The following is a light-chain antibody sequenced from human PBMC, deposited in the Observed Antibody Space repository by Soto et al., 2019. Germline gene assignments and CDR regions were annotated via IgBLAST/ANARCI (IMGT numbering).Light chain of an antibody. CDR3: QQSYSTPT. V-gene: IGKV1-39*01. CDR2: DAS. Sequence: DIQMTQSPSSLPASVGDRVTITCRASQSISTYVNWYQQKAGKAPKLLTYDASSLYSGVPSRFSGSGSGTDFTLTISTLQPEDFATYYCQQSYSTPTFGPGTKVDIK. CDR1: QSISTY. J-gene: IGKJ3*01.